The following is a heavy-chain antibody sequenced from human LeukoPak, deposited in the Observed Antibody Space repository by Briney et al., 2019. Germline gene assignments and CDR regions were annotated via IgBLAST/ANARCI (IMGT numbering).Heavy chain of an antibody. CDR3: AKEYSGYDFDY. V-gene: IGHV3-23*01. Sequence: PGGSLRLSCAASGFTLRSYDMSWVRQAPGKGLEWVAATSGSGVNSYYADSVRSRFTISRDNSQNTLYLQMDSLRAEDTALYYCAKEYSGYDFDYWGQGTLVTVSS. CDR1: GFTLRSYD. CDR2: TSGSGVNS. J-gene: IGHJ4*02. D-gene: IGHD5-12*01.